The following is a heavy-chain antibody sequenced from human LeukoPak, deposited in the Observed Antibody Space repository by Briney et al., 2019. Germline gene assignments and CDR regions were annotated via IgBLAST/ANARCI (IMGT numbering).Heavy chain of an antibody. Sequence: PGGSLRLSCAASGFTFSSCAMSWVRQAPGKGLEWVSAISGSGGSTYYADSVKGRFTISRDNSKNTLYLQMNSLRAEDTAVYYCAKTRTYYYDSSGYYAYWGQGTLVTVSS. CDR2: ISGSGGST. J-gene: IGHJ4*02. CDR3: AKTRTYYYDSSGYYAY. D-gene: IGHD3-22*01. CDR1: GFTFSSCA. V-gene: IGHV3-23*01.